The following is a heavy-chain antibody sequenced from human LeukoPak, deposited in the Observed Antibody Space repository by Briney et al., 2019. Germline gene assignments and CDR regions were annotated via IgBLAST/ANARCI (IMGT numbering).Heavy chain of an antibody. CDR1: GFTVSSDY. CDR3: ARDAGSQEGMDV. V-gene: IGHV3-53*04. CDR2: IYSGGST. D-gene: IGHD3-10*01. J-gene: IGHJ6*02. Sequence: GGSLRLSCAASGFTVSSDYMSWVRQTPGKGLEWVSVIYSGGSTYYADTVKGRFTISRHNSKNTLYLQMNSLRAEDTAVYYCARDAGSQEGMDVWGQGTTVTVYS.